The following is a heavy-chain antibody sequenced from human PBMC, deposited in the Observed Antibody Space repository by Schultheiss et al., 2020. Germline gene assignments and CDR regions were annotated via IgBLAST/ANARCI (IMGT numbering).Heavy chain of an antibody. D-gene: IGHD2-15*01. J-gene: IGHJ4*02. CDR3: ARLLLGYCSGGSCPLGY. Sequence: SETLSLTCAVSGGSISSSNWWSWVRQPPGKGLEWIGEINHSGSTNYNPSLKSRVTISVDTSKNQFSLKLSSVTAADTAVYYCARLLLGYCSGGSCPLGYWGQGTLVTVAS. CDR1: GGSISSSNW. V-gene: IGHV4-4*02. CDR2: INHSGST.